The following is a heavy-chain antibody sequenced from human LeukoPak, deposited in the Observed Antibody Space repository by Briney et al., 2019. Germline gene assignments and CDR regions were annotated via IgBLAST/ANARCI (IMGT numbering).Heavy chain of an antibody. CDR3: ARERVTRSTSYDFWSGYSGTLDY. CDR1: GGSINSSY. V-gene: IGHV4-4*07. J-gene: IGHJ4*02. CDR2: IYTSGST. D-gene: IGHD3-3*01. Sequence: PSETLSLTCTVSGGSINSSYWTWIRQSAGKGLEWLGRIYTSGSTNYNPSLKSRVTMSVDTSKNQFSLKLNSVTAADTAVYYCARERVTRSTSYDFWSGYSGTLDYWGQGTLVTVSS.